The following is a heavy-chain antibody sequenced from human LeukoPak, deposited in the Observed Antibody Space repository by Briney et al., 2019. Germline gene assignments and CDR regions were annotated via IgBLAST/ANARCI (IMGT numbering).Heavy chain of an antibody. V-gene: IGHV4-4*07. D-gene: IGHD3-16*01. CDR3: ARSADGAVDNYYYYYMDV. CDR2: IYGSGST. Sequence: SETLSLTCTVSGGILSSYYWSWIRQPAGKGLEWIGRIYGSGSTNYNPSLKSRSTMSGDTSKNQFSLTLTTVTAADTAVYYCARSADGAVDNYYYYYMDVWGKGTMVTVSS. J-gene: IGHJ6*03. CDR1: GGILSSYY.